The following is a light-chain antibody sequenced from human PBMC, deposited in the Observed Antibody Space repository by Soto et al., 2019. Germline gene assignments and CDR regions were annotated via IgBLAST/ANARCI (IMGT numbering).Light chain of an antibody. CDR3: QHYNTYPWT. V-gene: IGKV1-5*03. CDR1: QSISSW. J-gene: IGKJ1*01. CDR2: KAS. Sequence: DIQMTPSPSILSASVVDRVTITCRASQSISSWLAWYQQKPGKAPNLLIYKASHLENGVPSRFSGSGSGTEFTLTISSLQPGDFATYYCQHYNTYPWTFGQGTKVDIK.